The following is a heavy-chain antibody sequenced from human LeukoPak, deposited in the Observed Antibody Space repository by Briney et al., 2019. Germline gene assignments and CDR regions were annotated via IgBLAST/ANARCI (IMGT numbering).Heavy chain of an antibody. J-gene: IGHJ4*02. V-gene: IGHV3-23*01. CDR2: ISDSGGT. CDR3: ASRGYQLLSPFDY. Sequence: PGGSLRLSCAASGFTFSNSAMSWVRQAPGKGLEWVSAISDSGGTYYADSVKGRFTISRDNSKNTLYLQMNSLRAEDTAVYYCASRGYQLLSPFDYWGQGTLVTVSS. CDR1: GFTFSNSA. D-gene: IGHD2-2*01.